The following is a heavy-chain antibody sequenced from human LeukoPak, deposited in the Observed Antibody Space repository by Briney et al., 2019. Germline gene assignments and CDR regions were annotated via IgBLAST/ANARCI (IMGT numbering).Heavy chain of an antibody. CDR2: IGAYNGNP. Sequence: ASVKVSCKASGCTFSNYAISWVRQAPGQGLEWMGWIGAYNGNPDYTQSLQGRVTMTTDTSTSTAYMELRSLKSDDTTVYYCAREDPGGAFDVWGRGTMVTVS. D-gene: IGHD3-16*01. V-gene: IGHV1-18*01. CDR3: AREDPGGAFDV. J-gene: IGHJ3*01. CDR1: GCTFSNYA.